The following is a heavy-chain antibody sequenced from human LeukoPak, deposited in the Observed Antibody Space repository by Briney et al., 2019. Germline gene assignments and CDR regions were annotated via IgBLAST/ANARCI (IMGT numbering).Heavy chain of an antibody. D-gene: IGHD4-17*01. V-gene: IGHV1-3*02. Sequence: ASVKVSCKASGYTFTSYAMHWVRQAPGQRLEWMGWSNAGNGNTKYSQEFQGRVTITRDTSASTAYMELSRLRSDDTAVYYCARRDGDWYFDYWGQGTLVTVSS. CDR1: GYTFTSYA. CDR3: ARRDGDWYFDY. J-gene: IGHJ4*02. CDR2: SNAGNGNT.